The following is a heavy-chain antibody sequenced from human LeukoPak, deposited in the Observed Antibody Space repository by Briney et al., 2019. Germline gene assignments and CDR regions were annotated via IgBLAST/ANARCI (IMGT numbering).Heavy chain of an antibody. D-gene: IGHD3-22*01. V-gene: IGHV3-15*07. CDR1: GFAFSNAW. Sequence: GGSLRLSCATSGFAFSNAWMNWVRQAPGKGLEWVGRIRSNSDGGTIDYAAPVKGRFTLSRDDSKTTLYLQMNSLQTEDTAVYYCATDFYDSTWGQGTLVTVSS. J-gene: IGHJ5*02. CDR3: ATDFYDST. CDR2: IRSNSDGGTI.